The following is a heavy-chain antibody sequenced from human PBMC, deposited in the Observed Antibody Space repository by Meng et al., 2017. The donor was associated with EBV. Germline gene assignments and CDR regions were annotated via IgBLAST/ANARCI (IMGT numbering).Heavy chain of an antibody. CDR1: GGSVNNESYY. D-gene: IGHD4-11*01. V-gene: IGHV4-61*01. CDR3: ARGDYTNYPRWFDP. Sequence: QVQLQESGPGLVKPSETLSPTCTFSGGSVNNESYYWGWIRQPPGKGLEYIGYIYYTGSTNYNSSLKSRVTISLDKSKNQFSLKLTSLTAADTAIYYCARGDYTNYPRWFDPWGQGTLVTVSS. CDR2: IYYTGST. J-gene: IGHJ5*02.